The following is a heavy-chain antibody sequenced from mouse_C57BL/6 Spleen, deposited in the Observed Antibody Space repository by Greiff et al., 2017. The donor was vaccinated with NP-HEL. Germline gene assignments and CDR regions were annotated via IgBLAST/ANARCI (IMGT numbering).Heavy chain of an antibody. CDR3: ARDELGLFAY. Sequence: DVHLVESGGGLVKPGGSLKLSCAASGFTFSDYGMHWVRQAPEKGLEWVAYISSGSSTIYYADTVKGRFTISRDNAKNTLFLQMTSLRSEDTAMYYCARDELGLFAYWGQGTLVTVSA. CDR1: GFTFSDYG. J-gene: IGHJ3*01. D-gene: IGHD4-1*01. CDR2: ISSGSSTI. V-gene: IGHV5-17*01.